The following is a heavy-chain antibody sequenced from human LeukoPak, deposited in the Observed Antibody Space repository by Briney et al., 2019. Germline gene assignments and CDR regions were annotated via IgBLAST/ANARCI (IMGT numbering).Heavy chain of an antibody. Sequence: PSETLSLTCTVSGGSISSYYWSWIRQPPGKGLEWIGYIYYSGSTNYNPSLKSRVTISVDTSKNQFSLKLSSVTAADTAVYYCARHAGSGSYGLFDYWGQGTLVTVSS. CDR2: IYYSGST. CDR3: ARHAGSGSYGLFDY. J-gene: IGHJ4*02. CDR1: GGSISSYY. V-gene: IGHV4-59*08. D-gene: IGHD1-26*01.